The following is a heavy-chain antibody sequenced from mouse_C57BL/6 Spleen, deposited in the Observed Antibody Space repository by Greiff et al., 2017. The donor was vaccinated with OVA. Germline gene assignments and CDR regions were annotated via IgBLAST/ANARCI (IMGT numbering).Heavy chain of an antibody. Sequence: QVQLQQPGAELVRPGSSVKLSCKASGYTFTSYWMHWVKQRPIQGLEWIGNIDPSDSETHYNQKFKDKATLTVDKSSSTAYMPLSSLTSEDSAVYYCAAGELIGGFFDYWGQGTTLTVSS. CDR2: IDPSDSET. CDR3: AAGELIGGFFDY. CDR1: GYTFTSYW. J-gene: IGHJ2*01. V-gene: IGHV1-52*01. D-gene: IGHD2-12*01.